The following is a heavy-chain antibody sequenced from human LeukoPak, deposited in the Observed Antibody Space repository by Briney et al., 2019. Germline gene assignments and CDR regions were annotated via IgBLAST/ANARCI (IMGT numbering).Heavy chain of an antibody. J-gene: IGHJ4*02. V-gene: IGHV4-39*01. Sequence: KPSETLSLTCTVSGGSISRGRYYWGWIPQPPGKGLVWIGSTYDSGRTYYNQSLKSRVTTSVDMSKNRFSLKLTSATAADTAVYYCARGSGSYDFDYWGQGTLVTVSS. D-gene: IGHD1-26*01. CDR2: TYDSGRT. CDR1: GGSISRGRYY. CDR3: ARGSGSYDFDY.